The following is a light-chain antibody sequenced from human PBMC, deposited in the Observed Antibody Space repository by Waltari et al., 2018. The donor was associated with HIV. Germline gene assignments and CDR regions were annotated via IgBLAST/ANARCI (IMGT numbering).Light chain of an antibody. V-gene: IGLV10-54*04. CDR3: TAWDNRLSARV. J-gene: IGLJ2*01. CDR1: RNNVGNQG. CDR2: RNN. Sequence: QAGLTQPPSVSKGLRQTATLTCTGDRNNVGNQGVAWLQQHQGHPPTLLSYRNNNRPSGISERFSASRSGDTASLTITGLQPEDEADYYCTAWDNRLSARVFGGGTKLTVL.